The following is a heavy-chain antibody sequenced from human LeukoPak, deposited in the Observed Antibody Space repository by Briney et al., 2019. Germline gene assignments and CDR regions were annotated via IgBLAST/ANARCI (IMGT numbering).Heavy chain of an antibody. V-gene: IGHV1-69*05. CDR2: IIPIFGTA. CDR1: GGTFSSYA. D-gene: IGHD2-15*01. CDR3: ARERVGYCSGGSCYGDDAFDI. J-gene: IGHJ3*02. Sequence: ASVKVSCKASGGTFSSYAISWVRQAPGQGLEWMGRIIPIFGTANYAQKFQGRVTITTDESTSTAYMELSSLRSEDTAVYYCARERVGYCSGGSCYGDDAFDIWGQGTMVTVPS.